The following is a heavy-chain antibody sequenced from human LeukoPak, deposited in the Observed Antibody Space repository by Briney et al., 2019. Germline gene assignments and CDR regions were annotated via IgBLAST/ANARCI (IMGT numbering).Heavy chain of an antibody. D-gene: IGHD3-10*01. V-gene: IGHV3-30*03. CDR2: ISYDGSNK. J-gene: IGHJ4*02. CDR3: ARDSPITMVRGVTFDY. CDR1: GFTFSSYG. Sequence: PGRSLRLSCAASGFTFSSYGMHWVRQAPGKGLEWVAVISYDGSNKYYADSVKGRFTISRDNSKNTLYLQMNSLRAEDTAVYYCARDSPITMVRGVTFDYWGQGTLVTVSS.